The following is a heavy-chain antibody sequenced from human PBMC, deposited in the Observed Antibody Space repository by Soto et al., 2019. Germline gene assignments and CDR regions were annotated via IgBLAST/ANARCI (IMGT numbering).Heavy chain of an antibody. CDR1: GGSVSSGSYY. CDR3: ARARDITIFGVVIIEGVPAYYFDY. D-gene: IGHD3-3*01. V-gene: IGHV4-61*01. Sequence: SETLSLTCTVSGGSVSSGSYYWSWIRQPPGKGLEWIGYIYYSGSTNYNPSLKSRVTISVDTSKNQFSLKLSSVTAADTAVYYCARARDITIFGVVIIEGVPAYYFDYWGQGTLVTVPQ. CDR2: IYYSGST. J-gene: IGHJ4*02.